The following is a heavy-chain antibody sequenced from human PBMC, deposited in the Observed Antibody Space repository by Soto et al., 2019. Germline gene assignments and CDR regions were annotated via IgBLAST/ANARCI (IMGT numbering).Heavy chain of an antibody. J-gene: IGHJ4*02. CDR3: ARHVPVNYYDSSGPLDY. D-gene: IGHD3-22*01. CDR1: GGSISRSTYY. CDR2: IYYSGST. Sequence: SETLSLTCTVSGGSISRSTYYWGWIRQPPGKGLEWIGSIYYSGSTYYRPSLKSRVTISVDTSKNQFSLKLSSVTAADTAVYYCARHVPVNYYDSSGPLDYWGQGTLVTVSS. V-gene: IGHV4-39*01.